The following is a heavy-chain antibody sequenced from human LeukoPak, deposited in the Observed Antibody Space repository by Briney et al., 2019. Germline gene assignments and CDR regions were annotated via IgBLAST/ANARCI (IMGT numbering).Heavy chain of an antibody. V-gene: IGHV4-59*10. CDR1: GGSFSGYY. Sequence: PSETLSLTCAVYGGSFSGYYWSWIRQPPGKGLEWIGRIYSSGKTNYNPSLKSRVTMSVDTSNNQLSLMMTSVTAADTAVFYCARTPQGDNYFDYWGQGHLVTVSS. J-gene: IGHJ4*02. D-gene: IGHD3-9*01. CDR3: ARTPQGDNYFDY. CDR2: IYSSGKT.